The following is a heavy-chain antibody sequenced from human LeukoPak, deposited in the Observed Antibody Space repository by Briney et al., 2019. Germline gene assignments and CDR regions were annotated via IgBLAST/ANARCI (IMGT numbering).Heavy chain of an antibody. CDR3: ARPPPSCSSTSCYQQY. D-gene: IGHD2-2*01. J-gene: IGHJ1*01. Sequence: GRSLRLSCAASGFTFTTHGFHWVRQAPGKGLEWVAAIWHDGSKEYYTDSVKGRFTISRDNSKNTLYLQMNSLRVEDTAVYYCARPPPSCSSTSCYQQYWGQGTLVTVSS. CDR1: GFTFTTHG. CDR2: IWHDGSKE. V-gene: IGHV3-33*01.